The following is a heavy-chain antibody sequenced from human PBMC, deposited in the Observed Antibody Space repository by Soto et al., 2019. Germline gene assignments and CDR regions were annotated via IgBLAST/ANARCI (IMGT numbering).Heavy chain of an antibody. Sequence: ASVKVSCKASGYTFTSYDINWVRQATGQGLEWMGWMNPNSGNTGYAQKFQGRVTMTRNTSISTAYMELSSLRSEDTAVYYCARGLVYCSSTSCYIKGFDPWGQGTLVTVSS. CDR3: ARGLVYCSSTSCYIKGFDP. J-gene: IGHJ5*02. CDR1: GYTFTSYD. CDR2: MNPNSGNT. D-gene: IGHD2-2*02. V-gene: IGHV1-8*01.